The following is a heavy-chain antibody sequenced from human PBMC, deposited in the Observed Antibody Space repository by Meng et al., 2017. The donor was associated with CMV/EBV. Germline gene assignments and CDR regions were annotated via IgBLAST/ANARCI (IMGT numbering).Heavy chain of an antibody. CDR1: GGTFSSYA. V-gene: IGHV1-69*05. D-gene: IGHD6-19*01. CDR3: ASLPIAVADRDYYYGMDV. CDR2: IIPIFGTA. Sequence: SVKVSCKASGGTFSSYAISWVRQAPGQGLEWMGGIIPIFGTANYAQKFQGRVTITTDESTSTAYMELSSLRSEDTAVYYWASLPIAVADRDYYYGMDVWGQGTTVTVS. J-gene: IGHJ6*02.